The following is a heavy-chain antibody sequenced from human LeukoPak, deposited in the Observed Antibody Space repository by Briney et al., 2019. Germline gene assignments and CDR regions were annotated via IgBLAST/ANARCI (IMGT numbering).Heavy chain of an antibody. CDR3: ARASAAGTGRSYYYYGMDV. V-gene: IGHV4-59*01. D-gene: IGHD6-13*01. J-gene: IGHJ6*02. Sequence: SSETLSLTCTVSGDSISSYYWSWIRQPPGKGLEWIGYIYYSGSTNYNYSLKSRVTISVDTSKNQFSLKLSSVTAADTAVYYCARASAAGTGRSYYYYGMDVWGQGTTVTVSS. CDR1: GDSISSYY. CDR2: IYYSGST.